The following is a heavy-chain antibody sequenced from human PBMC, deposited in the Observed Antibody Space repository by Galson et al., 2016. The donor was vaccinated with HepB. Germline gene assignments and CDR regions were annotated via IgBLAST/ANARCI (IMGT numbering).Heavy chain of an antibody. CDR1: GFIFSVYN. Sequence: SLRLSCAASGFIFSVYNMNWARQAPGKGLEWIAWITSSSDTMYYADSVKGRFTISRDNAKNSLYLEMNSLRDEDTAVYYCAKSIRGDDYYPFYYYSMDVWGQGTTVTVSS. V-gene: IGHV3-48*02. D-gene: IGHD3-10*01. CDR2: ITSSSDTM. J-gene: IGHJ6*02. CDR3: AKSIRGDDYYPFYYYSMDV.